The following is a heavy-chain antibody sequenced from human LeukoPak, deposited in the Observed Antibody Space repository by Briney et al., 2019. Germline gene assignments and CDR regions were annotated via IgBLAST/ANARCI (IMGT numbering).Heavy chain of an antibody. CDR3: AKIIGYCSSISCYNAFDY. Sequence: PGRSLRLSCAASGFTFSSYAMSWVRQAPGKGLEWVSVISGSGGSTYYADSVKGRFTISRDNSKNTLYLQVNSLRAEDTAVYYCAKIIGYCSSISCYNAFDYWGQGTLVTVSS. CDR1: GFTFSSYA. CDR2: ISGSGGST. J-gene: IGHJ4*02. V-gene: IGHV3-23*01. D-gene: IGHD2-2*02.